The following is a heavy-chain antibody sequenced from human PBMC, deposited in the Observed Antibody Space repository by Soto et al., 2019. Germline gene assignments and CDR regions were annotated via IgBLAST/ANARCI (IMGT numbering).Heavy chain of an antibody. CDR1: GDSISSSNW. CDR2: IYHSGST. Sequence: QVQLQESGPGLVKPSGTLSLTCAVSGDSISSSNWWTWVRQPPGKGLEWIGEIYHSGSTSYNPSLKSRVIISVDKSKSHFSLKLSSVTAADTAVYYCATNAVAGTPIDYWGQGTLVTVSS. V-gene: IGHV4-4*02. D-gene: IGHD6-19*01. J-gene: IGHJ4*02. CDR3: ATNAVAGTPIDY.